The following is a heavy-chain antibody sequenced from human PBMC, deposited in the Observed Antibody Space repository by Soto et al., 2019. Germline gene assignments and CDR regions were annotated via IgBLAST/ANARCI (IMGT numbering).Heavy chain of an antibody. Sequence: QMQLQESGPGLVNPSQTLSLTCTVSGGSVRNGDYYWSWMRQPPGKGLEWIWYLFYSGRSHYNPSLKRRVTISIDTSKSQVYLKLSSVTAADTAVYYCARVCNWNYGLLGHYQHSGMAVWGQGTTVTVSS. V-gene: IGHV4-30-4*01. CDR3: ARVCNWNYGLLGHYQHSGMAV. D-gene: IGHD1-7*01. CDR2: LFYSGRS. J-gene: IGHJ6*02. CDR1: GGSVRNGDYY.